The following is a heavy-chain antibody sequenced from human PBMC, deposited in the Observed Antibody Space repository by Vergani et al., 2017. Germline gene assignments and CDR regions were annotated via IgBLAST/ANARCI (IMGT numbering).Heavy chain of an antibody. CDR3: AGNDFWSGYYRGVSDY. CDR1: GGSISSYY. D-gene: IGHD3-3*01. V-gene: IGHV4-4*07. Sequence: QVQLQESGPGLVKPSETLSLTCTVSGGSISSYYWSWTRQPAGKGLEWIGRIYTSGSTNYNPSLKSRVTMSVDTSKNQFSLKLSSVTAADTAVYYCAGNDFWSGYYRGVSDYWGQGTLVTVSS. J-gene: IGHJ4*02. CDR2: IYTSGST.